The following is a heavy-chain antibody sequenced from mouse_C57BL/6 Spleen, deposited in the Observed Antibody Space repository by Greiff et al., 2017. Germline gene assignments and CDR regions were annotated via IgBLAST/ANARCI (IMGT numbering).Heavy chain of an antibody. Sequence: VQLQQSGPELVKPGASVKIPCKASGYTFTDYNMDWVKQSHGKSLEWIGDINPNNGGTIYNQKFKGKATLTVDKSSSTAYMELRSLTSEDTAVYYCARGNYDYGFLYFDYWGQGTTLTVSS. D-gene: IGHD2-4*01. CDR2: INPNNGGT. V-gene: IGHV1-18*01. CDR1: GYTFTDYN. CDR3: ARGNYDYGFLYFDY. J-gene: IGHJ2*01.